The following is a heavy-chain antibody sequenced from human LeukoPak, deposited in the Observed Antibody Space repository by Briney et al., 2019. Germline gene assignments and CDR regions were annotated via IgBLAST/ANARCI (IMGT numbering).Heavy chain of an antibody. CDR3: ARDYAYCSSTSCYGDAFDI. V-gene: IGHV3-23*01. Sequence: GGSLRLSCAASGFTFSVAAMTWVRQAPGKGLEWVSLIGASGESTYYADSVKGRFTISRDNSKNTLYLQMNSLRDEDTAVYYCARDYAYCSSTSCYGDAFDIWGQGTMVTVSS. D-gene: IGHD2-2*01. J-gene: IGHJ3*02. CDR2: IGASGEST. CDR1: GFTFSVAA.